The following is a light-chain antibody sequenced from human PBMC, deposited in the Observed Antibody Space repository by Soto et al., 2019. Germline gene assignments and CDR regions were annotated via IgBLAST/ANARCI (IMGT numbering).Light chain of an antibody. CDR3: AAWDDSLSGRV. Sequence: QSVLTQPPSASGTPGQRVTISCSGSSSNIGSNYVYWYQQLPGTAPKLLIYSNNQRPSGVPDRFSGSKSGTSASLAISGPRSEDEADYYCAAWDDSLSGRVFGGGTKLTVL. CDR2: SNN. V-gene: IGLV1-47*02. J-gene: IGLJ2*01. CDR1: SSNIGSNY.